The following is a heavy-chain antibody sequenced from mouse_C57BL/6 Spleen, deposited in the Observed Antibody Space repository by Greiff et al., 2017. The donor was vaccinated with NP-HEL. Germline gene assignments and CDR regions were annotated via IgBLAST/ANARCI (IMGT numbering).Heavy chain of an antibody. Sequence: EVQLQQSGPELVKPGASVKISCKASGYTFTDYYMNWVKQSHGKSLEWIGDINPNNGGTSYNQKFKGKATLTVDKSSSTAYMELRSLTSEDSAVNAVGRPITTVVATRGYYYAMDYWVQGTSVTVSS. V-gene: IGHV1-26*01. D-gene: IGHD1-1*01. CDR3: GRPITTVVATRGYYYAMDY. J-gene: IGHJ4*01. CDR2: INPNNGGT. CDR1: GYTFTDYY.